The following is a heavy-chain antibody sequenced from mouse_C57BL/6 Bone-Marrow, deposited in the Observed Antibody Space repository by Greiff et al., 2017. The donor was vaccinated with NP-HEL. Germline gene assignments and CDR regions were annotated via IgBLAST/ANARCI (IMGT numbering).Heavy chain of an antibody. J-gene: IGHJ1*03. CDR2: IDPENGDT. D-gene: IGHD2-4*01. V-gene: IGHV14-4*01. Sequence: VQLKESGAELVRPGASVKLSCTASGFNIKDDYMHWVKQRPEQGLEWIGWIDPENGDTEYASKFQGKATITADTSSNTAYLQLSSLTSEDTAVYYCTPYYDYGPTGVWGTGTTVTVSS. CDR1: GFNIKDDY. CDR3: TPYYDYGPTGV.